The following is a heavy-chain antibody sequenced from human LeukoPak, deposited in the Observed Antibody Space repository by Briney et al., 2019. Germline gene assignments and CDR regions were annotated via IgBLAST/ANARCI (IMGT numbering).Heavy chain of an antibody. Sequence: PGGSLRLSCAASGFTFSSYDMHWVRQATGKGLEWVSAIGTAGDTYYPGSVKGRFTISRENAKNSLYLQMNSLRAGDTAVNYCARAPYSGSYHFDYWGQGTLVTVSS. CDR2: IGTAGDT. D-gene: IGHD1-26*01. V-gene: IGHV3-13*01. J-gene: IGHJ4*02. CDR3: ARAPYSGSYHFDY. CDR1: GFTFSSYD.